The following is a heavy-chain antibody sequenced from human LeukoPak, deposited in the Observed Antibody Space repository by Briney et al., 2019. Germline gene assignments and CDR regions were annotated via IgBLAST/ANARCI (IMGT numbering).Heavy chain of an antibody. CDR3: ARHPPYYYDSSGYYIGDY. Sequence: GGSLRLSCAASGFTFSDYYMSWIRQAPGKGLEWVSYISSSGSAIYYADSVKGRFTISRDNAKNSLYLQMNSLRAEDTAVYYCARHPPYYYDSSGYYIGDYWGQGTLVTVSS. V-gene: IGHV3-11*01. CDR1: GFTFSDYY. J-gene: IGHJ4*02. CDR2: ISSSGSAI. D-gene: IGHD3-22*01.